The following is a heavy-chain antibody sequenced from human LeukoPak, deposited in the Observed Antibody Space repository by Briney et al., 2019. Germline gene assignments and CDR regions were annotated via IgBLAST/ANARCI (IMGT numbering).Heavy chain of an antibody. V-gene: IGHV3-15*01. CDR1: GFAVKNSW. CDR2: IKSRDDGGTT. Sequence: PGGSLRLSCAASGFAVKNSWMSWVRQAPGKGLEWVGRIKSRDDGGTTEFAATVKGRFTISRDDSKNTLYLQMNSLKTEDTAVYYCTTVGYSSGWYGGPDYWGQGTLVTVSS. D-gene: IGHD6-19*01. J-gene: IGHJ4*02. CDR3: TTVGYSSGWYGGPDY.